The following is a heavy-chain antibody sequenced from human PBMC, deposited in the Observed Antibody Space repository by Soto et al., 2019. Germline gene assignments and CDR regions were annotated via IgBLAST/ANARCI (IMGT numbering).Heavy chain of an antibody. CDR3: ARAAVTGTAGLDF. CDR2: INPNSGGT. J-gene: IGHJ4*02. V-gene: IGHV1-2*02. CDR1: GYTFSGFY. D-gene: IGHD6-19*01. Sequence: ASVKVSCKASGYTFSGFYMHWGRQAPGQGLEWMGWINPNSGGTKSAEKFQGRVTMTRDTSISTAYMELSRLTSDDTAVYYCARAAVTGTAGLDFWGQGTQVTVSS.